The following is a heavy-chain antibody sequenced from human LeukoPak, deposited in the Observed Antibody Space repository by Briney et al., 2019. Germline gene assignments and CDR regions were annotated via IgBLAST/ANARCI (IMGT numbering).Heavy chain of an antibody. V-gene: IGHV3-23*01. J-gene: IGHJ4*02. Sequence: GGSLRLSCAASGLTFSSYAMSWVRQAPGKGLEGVSAISGRGGNTYYPDSVKGRSTISRDNSKNTLYLQMNSLRAEATAVYYCAKDSARLHAPFDYWGQGTLVTVSS. CDR3: AKDSARLHAPFDY. CDR2: ISGRGGNT. CDR1: GLTFSSYA. D-gene: IGHD2-15*01.